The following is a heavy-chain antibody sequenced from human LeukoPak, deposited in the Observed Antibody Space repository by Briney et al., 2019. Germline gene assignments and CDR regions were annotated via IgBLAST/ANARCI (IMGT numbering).Heavy chain of an antibody. CDR2: INLNSGGT. D-gene: IGHD3-16*02. CDR1: GYTFTGYY. Sequence: ASVKVSCKASGYTFTGYYMHWVRQAPGQGLEWMGRINLNSGGTNYAQKFQGRVTMTRDTSISTAYMELSRLRSDDTAVYYCARYSTYVWGSYRPTDDYWGQGTLVTVSS. V-gene: IGHV1-2*06. J-gene: IGHJ4*02. CDR3: ARYSTYVWGSYRPTDDY.